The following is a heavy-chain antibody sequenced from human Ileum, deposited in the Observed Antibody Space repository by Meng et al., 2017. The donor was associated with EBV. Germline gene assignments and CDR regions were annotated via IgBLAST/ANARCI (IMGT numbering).Heavy chain of an antibody. V-gene: IGHV4-61*03. CDR3: AGGRAGYGGYKT. D-gene: IGHD5-12*01. J-gene: IGHJ4*02. Sequence: QVRVPGSAPGLVKPSETLSLTCTVSSGSVSRGDYHWSWIRQPPGKGLEWIGYILSGSTNYDPSLTNRVTISVDTSKNHFSLKLTSVTAADTAVYYCAGGRAGYGGYKTWGQGTLVTVSS. CDR2: ILSGST. CDR1: SGSVSRGDYH.